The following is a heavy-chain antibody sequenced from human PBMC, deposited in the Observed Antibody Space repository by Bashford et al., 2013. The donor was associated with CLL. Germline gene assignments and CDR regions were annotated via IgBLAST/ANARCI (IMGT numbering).Heavy chain of an antibody. Sequence: SETLSLTCTVSGGSISSSNYYWGWIRQPPGKGLEWIGNIYYSGRTYYNPSLKSRVTISVDTSKNQFSLKLNSVTAADTAVYYCASQVYFDILTGYRFDFWGQGTLVTVSS. CDR1: GGSISSSNYY. CDR3: ASQVYFDILTGYRFDF. CDR2: IYYSGRT. V-gene: IGHV4-39*01. J-gene: IGHJ4*02. D-gene: IGHD3-9*01.